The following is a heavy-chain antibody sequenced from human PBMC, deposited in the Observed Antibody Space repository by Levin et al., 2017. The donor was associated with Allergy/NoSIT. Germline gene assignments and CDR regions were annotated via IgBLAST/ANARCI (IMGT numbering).Heavy chain of an antibody. Sequence: GGSLRLSCPASGFTFSSYAMFWVRQAPGKGLGYVSTISSYGGSTYYADSVKGRFTISRDNSKNTLYLQMGSLSAEDMAVYYCGRGGHYGDYIAYWGQGTLVTVSS. CDR1: GFTFSSYA. CDR3: GRGGHYGDYIAY. D-gene: IGHD4-17*01. CDR2: ISSYGGST. V-gene: IGHV3-64*02. J-gene: IGHJ4*02.